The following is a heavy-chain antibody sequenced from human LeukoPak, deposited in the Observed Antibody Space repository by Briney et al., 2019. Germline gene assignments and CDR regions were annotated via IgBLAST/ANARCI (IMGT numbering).Heavy chain of an antibody. D-gene: IGHD1-14*01. CDR2: INPNSGGT. V-gene: IGHV1-2*02. J-gene: IGHJ3*02. CDR3: ARAGPRNAFDI. CDR1: GYTFTSYG. Sequence: ASVKVSCKASGYTFTSYGISWVRQAPGQGLEWMGWINPNSGGTNYAQKFQGRVTMTRDTSISTAYMELSRLRSDDTAVYYCARAGPRNAFDIWGQGTMVTVSS.